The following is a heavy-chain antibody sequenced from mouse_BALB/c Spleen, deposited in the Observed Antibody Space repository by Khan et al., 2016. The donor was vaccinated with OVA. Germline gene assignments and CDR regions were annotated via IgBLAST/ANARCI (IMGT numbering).Heavy chain of an antibody. J-gene: IGHJ1*01. D-gene: IGHD1-1*01. V-gene: IGHV1S56*01. Sequence: QVQLQQSGLELVNPGASVKMSCKASGDTFISYYIHWVKQRPGQGLEWIGWIYPGDGRTKYNEKFKGKTTLTADKSSSTAYMLLSSLTSEDSAIYFCAISYYGSVWYVDVWGAGTTVTVSS. CDR1: GDTFISYY. CDR2: IYPGDGRT. CDR3: AISYYGSVWYVDV.